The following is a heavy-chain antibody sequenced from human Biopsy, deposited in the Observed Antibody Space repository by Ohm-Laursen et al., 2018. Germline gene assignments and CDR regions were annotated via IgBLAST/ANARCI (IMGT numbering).Heavy chain of an antibody. D-gene: IGHD3-22*01. CDR3: AKGYTDYSDSSGFSYYFRY. J-gene: IGHJ4*02. Sequence: GTLSLTCAVSSASISDYNCVWIRQPAGQGLDWIGLIFTSGSTTYNPSLRSRVTMSIDTSKNQFPMNLSSVTAADTAMYYCAKGYTDYSDSSGFSYYFRYWGQGTLVTVSS. CDR2: IFTSGST. CDR1: SASISDYN. V-gene: IGHV4-4*07.